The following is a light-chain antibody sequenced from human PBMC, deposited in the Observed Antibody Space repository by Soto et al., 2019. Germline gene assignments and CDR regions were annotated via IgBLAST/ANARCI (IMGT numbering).Light chain of an antibody. CDR2: GAS. CDR3: QKYNNWPFT. V-gene: IGKV3-15*01. Sequence: EIVMTQSPSTLSVSPGERATLSCSARQRISSNLAWYQQKPGQAPRLLIYGASTRATGIPATFSGSGSGTEFTLTISSLQSEDFAVYYCQKYNNWPFTFGHGTKVDFK. J-gene: IGKJ3*01. CDR1: QRISSN.